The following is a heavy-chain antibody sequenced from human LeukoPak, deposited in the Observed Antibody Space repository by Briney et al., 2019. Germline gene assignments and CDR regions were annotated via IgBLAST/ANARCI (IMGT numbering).Heavy chain of an antibody. Sequence: GSLRLSCVASAFTFSSYSMNWVRQAPGKGLEWVSSISSSGSYIYYADSVKGRFIISRDNAKNSLHLQMNSLRAEDTAVYYCVKPYYFSSGSLHWGQGTLVTVSS. CDR3: VKPYYFSSGSLH. V-gene: IGHV3-21*01. D-gene: IGHD3-10*01. CDR2: ISSSGSYI. J-gene: IGHJ4*02. CDR1: AFTFSSYS.